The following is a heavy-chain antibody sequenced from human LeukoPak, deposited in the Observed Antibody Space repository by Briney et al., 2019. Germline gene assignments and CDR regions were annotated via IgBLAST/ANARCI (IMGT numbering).Heavy chain of an antibody. CDR3: ARVGAATFYWYYMDV. CDR1: GFTFRSYW. V-gene: IGHV3-7*01. Sequence: GGSLRLSCAASGFTFRSYWMSWVRQAPGKGLEWVANIKRDGSEKNYVDSVKGRFTISRDNANNSLYLQMNSLSAEDTAVYFCARVGAATFYWYYMDVWGKGTTVTVSS. D-gene: IGHD2-15*01. CDR2: IKRDGSEK. J-gene: IGHJ6*03.